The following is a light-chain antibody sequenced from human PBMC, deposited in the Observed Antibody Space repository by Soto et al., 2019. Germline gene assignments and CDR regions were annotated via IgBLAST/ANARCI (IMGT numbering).Light chain of an antibody. CDR1: SSDVGGYNY. V-gene: IGLV2-14*01. CDR3: NSYTSSSTRV. CDR2: EVS. Sequence: QSALTQPASVSGSPGQSITISCTGPSSDVGGYNYVSWYQQHPGKAPKLMIYEVSNRPSGVSNRFSGSKSGNTASLTISGLQAEDEAYYYCNSYTSSSTRVFGTGTKVTVL. J-gene: IGLJ1*01.